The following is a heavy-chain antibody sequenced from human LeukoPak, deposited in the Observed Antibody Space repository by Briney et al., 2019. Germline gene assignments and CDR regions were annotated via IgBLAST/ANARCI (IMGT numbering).Heavy chain of an antibody. Sequence: SETLSLTCAVYGGSFSNYYWSWIRQAPGKGLEWIGEISRTGRTNYNSSLKSRVTISIDTSKNQFSLKLSSVTAADTAVYYGAREHGWIAARPGWFDPWGQGTLVTVSS. CDR3: AREHGWIAARPGWFDP. CDR2: ISRTGRT. CDR1: GGSFSNYY. D-gene: IGHD6-6*01. J-gene: IGHJ5*02. V-gene: IGHV4-34*01.